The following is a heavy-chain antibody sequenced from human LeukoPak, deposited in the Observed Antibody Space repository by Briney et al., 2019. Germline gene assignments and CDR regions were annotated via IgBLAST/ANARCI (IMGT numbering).Heavy chain of an antibody. D-gene: IGHD2-21*02. Sequence: SETLSLTCTVSGGSISSSYWSWIRQPPGKGLEWIGYIHTSGNINYNPSLNSRVTMSMDTSKSQFSLKLSSVTAADTAVYYCARLVVTSSANWFDPWGQGTPALVSS. CDR1: GGSISSSY. CDR2: IHTSGNI. V-gene: IGHV4-4*09. J-gene: IGHJ5*02. CDR3: ARLVVTSSANWFDP.